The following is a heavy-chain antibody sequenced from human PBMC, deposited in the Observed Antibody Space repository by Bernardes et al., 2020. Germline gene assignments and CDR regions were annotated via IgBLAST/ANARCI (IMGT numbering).Heavy chain of an antibody. CDR3: ARTRGYDSSGYQLLYYYYYMDV. CDR1: GFTFSSYA. Sequence: GGSLRLSCAASGFTFSSYAMSWVRQAPGKGLEWVSAISGSGGSTYYADSVKGRFTISRDNSKNTLYLQMNSLRAEDTAVYYCARTRGYDSSGYQLLYYYYYMDVWGKGTTVTVSS. J-gene: IGHJ6*03. CDR2: ISGSGGST. V-gene: IGHV3-23*01. D-gene: IGHD3-22*01.